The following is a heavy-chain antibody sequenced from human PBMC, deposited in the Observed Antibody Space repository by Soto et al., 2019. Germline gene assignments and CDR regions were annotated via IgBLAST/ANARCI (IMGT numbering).Heavy chain of an antibody. CDR1: GFSIRDYW. CDR3: ARDRSYAMEV. V-gene: IGHV3-74*01. J-gene: IGHJ6*02. CDR2: INGDASST. Sequence: GGSLRLSCEASGFSIRDYWMHWVRQAPGEGLVWVSCINGDASSTTYADSVKGRFTISRDDAKNTVYLQMTSLRAEDTAVYFCARDRSYAMEVWGQGTRVTVSS.